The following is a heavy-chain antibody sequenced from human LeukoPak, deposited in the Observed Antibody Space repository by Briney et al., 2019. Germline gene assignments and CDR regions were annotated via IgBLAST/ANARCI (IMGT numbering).Heavy chain of an antibody. CDR2: IYSSGST. J-gene: IGHJ4*02. Sequence: SETLSLTCTVSGGSISSYYWSWIRQPAGKGLEWIGRIYSSGSTTYNASFKSRVTMSVDTSKNQFSLKLSSVTAADTAVYYCARGTVAGLFDYWGQGTLVTVSS. CDR3: ARGTVAGLFDY. CDR1: GGSISSYY. V-gene: IGHV4-4*07. D-gene: IGHD6-19*01.